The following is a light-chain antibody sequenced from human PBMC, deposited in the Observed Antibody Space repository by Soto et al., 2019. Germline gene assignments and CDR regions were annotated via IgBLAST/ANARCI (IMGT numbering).Light chain of an antibody. CDR1: QSVLYSSNTNNY. J-gene: IGKJ1*01. Sequence: DIVMTQSPDSLAVSLGERATINCKSSQSVLYSSNTNNYVAWYQQKAGQPPKLLFYWASTRESGVPDRFSGSGSGTDFTLTISSLRPEDVAVYYCQQYYSTPLTFGQGTKVEIK. CDR3: QQYYSTPLT. CDR2: WAS. V-gene: IGKV4-1*01.